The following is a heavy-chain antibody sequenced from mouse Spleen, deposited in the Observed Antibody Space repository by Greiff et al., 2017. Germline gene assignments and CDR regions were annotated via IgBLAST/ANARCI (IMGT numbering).Heavy chain of an antibody. CDR3: ARPNYGSSKADY. Sequence: QVQLQQPGAELVKPGASVKLSCKASGYTFTSYWMQWVKQRPGQGLEWIGEIDPSDSYTNYNQKFKGKATLTVDTSSSTAYMQLSSLTSEDSAVYYCARPNYGSSKADYWGQVTTLTVSS. V-gene: IGHV1-50*01. CDR2: IDPSDSYT. CDR1: GYTFTSYW. J-gene: IGHJ2*01. D-gene: IGHD1-1*01.